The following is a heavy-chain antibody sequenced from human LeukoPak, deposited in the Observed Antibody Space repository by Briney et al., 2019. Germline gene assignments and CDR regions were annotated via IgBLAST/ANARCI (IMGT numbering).Heavy chain of an antibody. J-gene: IGHJ6*03. CDR2: IYPGDSET. D-gene: IGHD6-6*01. V-gene: IGHV5-51*01. CDR1: GYSFATHW. Sequence: GESLKISCKGSGYSFATHWIGWVRQMPGKGLEWMGIIYPGDSETRYSPSFEGQVTISADKSISTAYLQWSSLKASDTAMYYCASGYSSSYHYMDVWGKGTTVTVSS. CDR3: ASGYSSSYHYMDV.